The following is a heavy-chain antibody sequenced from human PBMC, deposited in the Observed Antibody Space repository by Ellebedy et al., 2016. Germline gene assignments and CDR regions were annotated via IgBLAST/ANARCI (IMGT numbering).Heavy chain of an antibody. J-gene: IGHJ5*02. D-gene: IGHD3-10*01. CDR2: ISHTGNN. V-gene: IGHV4-59*03. CDR1: GGSMKTDY. CDR3: AKTWFGEPGNWLEP. Sequence: SETLSLXXTVSGGSMKTDYWSWIRQTPGKGLEHIGYISHTGNNYYSPSLKSRVTLSVDTSKSQFSLTLNSVTAADTAVYFCAKTWFGEPGNWLEPWGQGILVTVSS.